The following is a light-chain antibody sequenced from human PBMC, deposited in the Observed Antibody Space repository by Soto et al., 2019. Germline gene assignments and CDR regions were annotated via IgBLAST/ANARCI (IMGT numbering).Light chain of an antibody. CDR3: QQYSSSFT. V-gene: IGKV3-20*01. J-gene: IGKJ3*01. CDR2: GAS. Sequence: EIVLTQSPGTLSLSPGERATLSCRASQSVSSSYLAWYQQKPGQAPRLLIYGASSRATGIPVRFSGSGSGTDFTLTISRLEPEDFAVYYCQQYSSSFTFGPGTKVDIK. CDR1: QSVSSSY.